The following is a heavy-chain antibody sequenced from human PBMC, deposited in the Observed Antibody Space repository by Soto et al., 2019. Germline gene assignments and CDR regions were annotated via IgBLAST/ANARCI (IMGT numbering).Heavy chain of an antibody. J-gene: IGHJ3*02. CDR1: GDSVSSNSAA. Sequence: KQSQTLSLTCAISGDSVSSNSAAWNWIRQSPSRGLEWLGRTYYRSKWYNDYAVSVKSRITINPDTSKNQFSLQLNSVTPEDTAVYYCARDFGSMDTAMVNAFDIWGQGTMVTVSS. CDR2: TYYRSKWYN. D-gene: IGHD5-18*01. CDR3: ARDFGSMDTAMVNAFDI. V-gene: IGHV6-1*01.